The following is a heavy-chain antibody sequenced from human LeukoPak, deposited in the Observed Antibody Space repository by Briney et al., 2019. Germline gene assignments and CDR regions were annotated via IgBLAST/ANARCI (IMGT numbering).Heavy chain of an antibody. CDR3: ARDVEGYSSSEGGY. Sequence: GGSLRLSCAASGFTFSSYSMNWVRQAPWKGLEWVSSISSSSSYIYYADSVKGRFTISRDNAKNSLYLQMNSLRAEDTAVYYCARDVEGYSSSEGGYWGQGTLVTVSS. J-gene: IGHJ4*02. CDR1: GFTFSSYS. D-gene: IGHD6-6*01. V-gene: IGHV3-21*01. CDR2: ISSSSSYI.